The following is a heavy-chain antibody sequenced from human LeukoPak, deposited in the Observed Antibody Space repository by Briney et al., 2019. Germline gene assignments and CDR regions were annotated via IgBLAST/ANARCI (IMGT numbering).Heavy chain of an antibody. CDR3: ARQGSYDNSGYSFDY. V-gene: IGHV5-51*01. D-gene: IGHD3-22*01. Sequence: GESLKISCKASGYSLINHWIGWVRQMPGKGLDRMGIIYPGNADATYSPSFRGQVTISADKSTTTVYLQWSSLKASDTAMYYCARQGSYDNSGYSFDYWGQGTLVTVSS. CDR1: GYSLINHW. CDR2: IYPGNADA. J-gene: IGHJ4*02.